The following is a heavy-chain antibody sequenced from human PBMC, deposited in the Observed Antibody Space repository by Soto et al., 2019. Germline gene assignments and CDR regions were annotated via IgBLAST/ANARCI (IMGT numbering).Heavy chain of an antibody. CDR1: GFTFSSYG. CDR3: AKGSGYDRGWFDP. Sequence: QVQLVESGGGVVQPGRSLRLSCAASGFTFSSYGMHWVRQAPGKGLEWVAVISYDGSNKYYADSVKGRFTISRDNSKNTLYLQMNSLRAEDTAVYYCAKGSGYDRGWFDPWGQGTLVTVSS. V-gene: IGHV3-30*18. J-gene: IGHJ5*02. CDR2: ISYDGSNK. D-gene: IGHD5-12*01.